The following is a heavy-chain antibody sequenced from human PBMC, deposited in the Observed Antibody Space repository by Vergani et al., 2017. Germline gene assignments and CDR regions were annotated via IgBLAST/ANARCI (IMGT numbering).Heavy chain of an antibody. CDR2: ISWDGGST. Sequence: EVQLVESGGGVIQPGKSLRLSCEASGFKFGDYTMHWVRQAPGKSPEWVALISWDGGSTNYAGSVNGRFTVSRDNSKNSLFLQLNSLTIDDTALYFCAKELESAAYDYWGQGTLVTVSS. V-gene: IGHV3-43*01. D-gene: IGHD2-15*01. CDR1: GFKFGDYT. CDR3: AKELESAAYDY. J-gene: IGHJ4*02.